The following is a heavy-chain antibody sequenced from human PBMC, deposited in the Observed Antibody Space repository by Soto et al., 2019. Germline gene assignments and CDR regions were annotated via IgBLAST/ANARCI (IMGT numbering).Heavy chain of an antibody. Sequence: QVQLVQSGGEVRRPGASMKVSCKASGYTFTGFGITWVRQAPGQGLEWMGWISTFNGKKEYAENLQDRVTMSTDTSTTTAYRELRSLTSDETSVYYCARVRSSRVTSGTGALDHFDRCGQGTLITVSS. V-gene: IGHV1-18*01. D-gene: IGHD6-13*01. CDR1: GYTFTGFG. CDR2: ISTFNGKK. J-gene: IGHJ4*02. CDR3: ARVRSSRVTSGTGALDHFDR.